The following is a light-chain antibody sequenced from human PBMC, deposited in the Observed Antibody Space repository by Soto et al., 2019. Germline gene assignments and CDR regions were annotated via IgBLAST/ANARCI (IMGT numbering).Light chain of an antibody. J-gene: IGKJ1*01. CDR1: QNINNW. CDR2: DAS. CDR3: QHMRT. Sequence: DLQISHSPSTLSASILQRVTITCRASQNINNWIAWYQQKPGKAPKFLIYDASTLESGVPSRFSGSGFGTEFSLTISSLQPDDFGSYYCQHMRTFGQGTKVDI. V-gene: IGKV1-5*01.